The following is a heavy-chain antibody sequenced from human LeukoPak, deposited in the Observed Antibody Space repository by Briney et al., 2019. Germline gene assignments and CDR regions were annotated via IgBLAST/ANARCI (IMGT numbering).Heavy chain of an antibody. CDR1: GYSFTSYW. J-gene: IGHJ4*02. CDR2: IYPGDSDT. Sequence: GESLKISCKGSGYSFTSYWIAWVRQMPGKGLEWMGIIYPGDSDTRNSPSFQGQVTISVDKAISTAYLQWSSLKASDTAMYYCARQYYDSSGYYPYFDYWGQGTLVTVSS. D-gene: IGHD3-22*01. V-gene: IGHV5-51*01. CDR3: ARQYYDSSGYYPYFDY.